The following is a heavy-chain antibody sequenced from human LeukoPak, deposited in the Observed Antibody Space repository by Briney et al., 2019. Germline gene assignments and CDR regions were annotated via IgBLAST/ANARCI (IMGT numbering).Heavy chain of an antibody. CDR2: ISAYNGNT. J-gene: IGHJ5*02. D-gene: IGHD3-16*02. CDR1: GYTFTSYG. V-gene: IGHV1-18*01. CDR3: ARDQHDYVWGSYRFNWFDP. Sequence: ASVKVSCKASGYTFTSYGISWVRQAPGQGLEWMGWISAYNGNTNYAQKLQGRVTMTTDTSTSTAYMELRSLRSDDTAVYYCARDQHDYVWGSYRFNWFDPWGQGTLVTVSS.